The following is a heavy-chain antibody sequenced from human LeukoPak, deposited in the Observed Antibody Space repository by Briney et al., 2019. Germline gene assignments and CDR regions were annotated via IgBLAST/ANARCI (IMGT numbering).Heavy chain of an antibody. CDR1: GFTFSSYG. D-gene: IGHD3-9*01. J-gene: IGHJ3*02. CDR2: ISYDGSNK. V-gene: IGHV3-30*18. CDR3: AKGLYYDILTGYLDGDAFDI. Sequence: PGRSLRLSCAASGFTFSSYGMHWVRQAPGKGLEWVAVISYDGSNKYYADSVKGRFTISRDNSKSTLYLQMNSLRAEDTAVYYCAKGLYYDILTGYLDGDAFDIWGQGTMVTVSS.